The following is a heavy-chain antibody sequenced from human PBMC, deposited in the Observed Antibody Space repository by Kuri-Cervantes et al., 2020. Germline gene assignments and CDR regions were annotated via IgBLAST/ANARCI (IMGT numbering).Heavy chain of an antibody. D-gene: IGHD1-26*01. CDR3: ARDLGGRSGY. V-gene: IGHV3-74*01. Sequence: GESLKISCAASGFTFSTYWMRWVRQAPGKGLVWVSRMNTDGSRTNYADSVEGRFTISRDNAKNTLYLQMNSLRVEDTAVYYCARDLGGRSGYWGQGALVTVSS. CDR1: GFTFSTYW. CDR2: MNTDGSRT. J-gene: IGHJ4*02.